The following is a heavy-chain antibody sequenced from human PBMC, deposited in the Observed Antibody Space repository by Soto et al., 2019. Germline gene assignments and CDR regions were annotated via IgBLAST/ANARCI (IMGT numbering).Heavy chain of an antibody. V-gene: IGHV1-69*13. CDR3: ARDGFCSSICAFDI. CDR1: GGTFSSYA. Sequence: ASVKVSCKASGGTFSSYAISWVRQAPGQGLEWMGGIIPIFGTANYAQKFQGRVTITADESTSTAYMELSSLRSEDTAVYYCARDGFCSSICAFDIWGQGTMVTVSS. D-gene: IGHD2-2*01. J-gene: IGHJ3*02. CDR2: IIPIFGTA.